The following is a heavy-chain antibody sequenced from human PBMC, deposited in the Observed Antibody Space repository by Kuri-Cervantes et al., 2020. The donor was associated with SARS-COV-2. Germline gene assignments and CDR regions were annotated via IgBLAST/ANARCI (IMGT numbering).Heavy chain of an antibody. CDR2: IYYSGST. CDR3: ARGWDYGSGSYYPRGDYGMDV. CDR1: GGSFSSYY. Sequence: GSLRLSCAVYGGSFSSYYWSWIRQPPGKGLEWIGYIYYSGSTNYNPSLKSRVTISVDTSKNQFSLKLSSVTAADTAVYYCARGWDYGSGSYYPRGDYGMDVWGQGTTVTVSS. D-gene: IGHD3-10*01. V-gene: IGHV4-59*01. J-gene: IGHJ6*02.